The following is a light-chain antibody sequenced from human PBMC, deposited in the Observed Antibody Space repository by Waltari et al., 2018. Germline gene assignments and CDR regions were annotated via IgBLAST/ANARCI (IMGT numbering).Light chain of an antibody. CDR2: DAS. CDR3: QQYNSYLRT. Sequence: DIQLTQSPLTLSASVVDRVTITCRASQTISIWLAWYQQKPGKAPNLLIYDASSLESGVPSRFSGSGSGTEFTLTISSLQPDDFAIYYCQQYNSYLRTFGGGTKVEIK. J-gene: IGKJ4*01. V-gene: IGKV1-5*01. CDR1: QTISIW.